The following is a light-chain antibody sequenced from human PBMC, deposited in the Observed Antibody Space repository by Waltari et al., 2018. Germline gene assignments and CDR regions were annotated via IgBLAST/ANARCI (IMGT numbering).Light chain of an antibody. Sequence: QSALTQPASISGSPGQSITISCAGTISDVGSFNLVSWYQHHPGKAPKLMIFEVSQRPSGISDRFSGSKYGNTASLTISGLQAEDEANYYCCSYARSKVGLCGGGTK. CDR1: ISDVGSFNL. CDR2: EVS. J-gene: IGLJ3*02. CDR3: CSYARSKVGL. V-gene: IGLV2-23*02.